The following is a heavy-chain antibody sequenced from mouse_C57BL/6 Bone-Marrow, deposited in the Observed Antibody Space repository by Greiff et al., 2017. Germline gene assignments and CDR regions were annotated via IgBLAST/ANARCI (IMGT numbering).Heavy chain of an antibody. CDR3: TRIAY. V-gene: IGHV14-4*01. J-gene: IGHJ3*01. CDR1: GFNIKDDY. Sequence: VHVKQSGAELVRPGASVQLSCTASGFNIKDDYMHWVKQRPEQGLEWIGWIDPENGDTEYASKFQGTSTLTVDTSSNSAYLQLSSLTSEDTAVYYCTRIAYWGQGTLVTVSA. CDR2: IDPENGDT.